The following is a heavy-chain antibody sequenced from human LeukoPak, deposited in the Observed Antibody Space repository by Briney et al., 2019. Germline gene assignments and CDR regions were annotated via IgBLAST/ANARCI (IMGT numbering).Heavy chain of an antibody. J-gene: IGHJ6*02. CDR3: ARSDGYSGYDFMIYYYYGMDV. CDR2: IYYSGST. D-gene: IGHD5-12*01. V-gene: IGHV4-59*01. CDR1: GGSISSYY. Sequence: SATLSLTCTVSGGSISSYYWSWIRQPPGKGLEWIGYIYYSGSTNYNPSLKSRVTISVDTSKNQFSLKLSSVTAADTAVYYCARSDGYSGYDFMIYYYYGMDVWGQGTTVTVSS.